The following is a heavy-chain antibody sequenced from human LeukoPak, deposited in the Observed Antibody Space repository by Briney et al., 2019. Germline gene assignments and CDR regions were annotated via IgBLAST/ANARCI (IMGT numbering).Heavy chain of an antibody. CDR1: DGSISSSSYY. CDR3: AAAAGRFDY. D-gene: IGHD6-25*01. J-gene: IGHJ4*02. V-gene: IGHV4-39*01. Sequence: SETLSLTCTVSDGSISSSSYYWGWIRQPPGKGLEWIGSIYYSGTTYYNPSLKSRVTISVDTSKNQFPLKLSSMTAADTDVYYCAAAAGRFDYWGPGTLVTVSS. CDR2: IYYSGTT.